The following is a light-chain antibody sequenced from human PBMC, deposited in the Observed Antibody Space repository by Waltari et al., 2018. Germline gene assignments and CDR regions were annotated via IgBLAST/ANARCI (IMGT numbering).Light chain of an antibody. CDR1: SGHSSNA. V-gene: IGLV4-69*01. CDR3: QTWGTGILV. Sequence: QLVLTQPPSASASLGASVKLTCTLSSGHSSNAIAWPQQQPEKGPRYLMKVNSDGSHNKGDGIPDRFSGSSPGAERYLTIARLRSEDEADYYCQTWGTGILVFGTGTKVTVL. CDR2: VNSDGSH. J-gene: IGLJ1*01.